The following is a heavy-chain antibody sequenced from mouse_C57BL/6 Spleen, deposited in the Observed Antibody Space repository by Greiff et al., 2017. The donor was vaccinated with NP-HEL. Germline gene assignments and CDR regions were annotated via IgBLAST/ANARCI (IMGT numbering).Heavy chain of an antibody. V-gene: IGHV5-6*01. J-gene: IGHJ3*01. CDR1: GFTFSSYG. Sequence: EVMLVESGGDLVKPGGSLKLSCAASGFTFSSYGMSWVRQTPDKRLEWVATISSGGSYTYYPDSVKGRFTISRDNAKNTLYLQMSSLKSEDTAMYYCASQTGTEGFAYWGQGTLVTVSA. CDR2: ISSGGSYT. D-gene: IGHD4-1*01. CDR3: ASQTGTEGFAY.